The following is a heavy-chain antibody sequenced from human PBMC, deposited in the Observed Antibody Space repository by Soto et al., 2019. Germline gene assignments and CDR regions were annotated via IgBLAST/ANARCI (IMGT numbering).Heavy chain of an antibody. V-gene: IGHV1-8*01. D-gene: IGHD6-19*01. CDR2: MNPNSGNT. Sequence: QVQLVQSGAEVKKPGASVKVSCKASGYTFTSYDINWVRQATGQGLEWMGWMNPNSGNTGYAQKFQGRVTMTRNTPKGTAYRGLRRLRSEERGVYYCGRGGKGYRRGWYGGGDYWGQGTLVTVSS. J-gene: IGHJ4*02. CDR3: GRGGKGYRRGWYGGGDY. CDR1: GYTFTSYD.